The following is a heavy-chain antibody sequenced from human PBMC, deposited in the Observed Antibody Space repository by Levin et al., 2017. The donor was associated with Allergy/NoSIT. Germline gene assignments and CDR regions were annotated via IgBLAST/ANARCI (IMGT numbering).Heavy chain of an antibody. J-gene: IGHJ6*03. V-gene: IGHV4-34*01. Sequence: SETLSLTCAVYGGSFSGYYWSWIRQPPGKGLEWIGEINHSGSTNYNPSLKSRVTISVDTSKNQFSLKLSSVTAADTAVYYCASERRGYSYGLRRDYYMDVWGKGTTVTVSS. D-gene: IGHD5-18*01. CDR1: GGSFSGYY. CDR2: INHSGST. CDR3: ASERRGYSYGLRRDYYMDV.